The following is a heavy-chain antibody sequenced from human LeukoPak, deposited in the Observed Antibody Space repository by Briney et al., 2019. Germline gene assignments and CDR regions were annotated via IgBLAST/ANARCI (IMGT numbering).Heavy chain of an antibody. CDR1: GFTFSSYS. J-gene: IGHJ6*03. Sequence: GGSLRLSCAASGFTFSSYSMNWVRQAPGKGLEWVSSISGSSSYIYYADSVKGRFTISRHNAKNSLYLQMNSLRAEDTAVYFCARFMIRGVITKYCMDVWGKGTTVTVSS. V-gene: IGHV3-21*01. D-gene: IGHD3-10*01. CDR2: ISGSSSYI. CDR3: ARFMIRGVITKYCMDV.